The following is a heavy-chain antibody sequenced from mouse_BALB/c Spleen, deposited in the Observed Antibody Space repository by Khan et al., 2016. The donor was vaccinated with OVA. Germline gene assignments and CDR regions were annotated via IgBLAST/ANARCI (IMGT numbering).Heavy chain of an antibody. CDR2: IRSSGST. CDR3: ARDGSRYNYAMDY. Sequence: EVQLVESGPGLVKPSQSLSLTCTVTGYSITSDYAWNWIRQFPGNKLEWMGYIRSSGSTNYNPALKSRISITRDTSKNQFFLQLNSGTTEDTATYYCARDGSRYNYAMDYWGQGTSVTVSS. CDR1: GYSITSDYA. J-gene: IGHJ4*01. D-gene: IGHD2-3*01. V-gene: IGHV3-2*02.